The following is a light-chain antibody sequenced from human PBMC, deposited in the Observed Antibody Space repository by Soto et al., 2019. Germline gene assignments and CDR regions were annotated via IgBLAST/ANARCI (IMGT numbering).Light chain of an antibody. CDR2: GNN. CDR3: QSFDTRLNSVV. CDR1: SSNIGAGYD. J-gene: IGLJ2*01. V-gene: IGLV1-40*01. Sequence: QSVVTQPPSVSGAPGQRVTISCTGSSSNIGAGYDVHWYQQFPGTAPKRLIYGNNNRPSGVTDRFSGSKSGTSASLAITGLQAEDEADYYCQSFDTRLNSVVFGGGTKLTVL.